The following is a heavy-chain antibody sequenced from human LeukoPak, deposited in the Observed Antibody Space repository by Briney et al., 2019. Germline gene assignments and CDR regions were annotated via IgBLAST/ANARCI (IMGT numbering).Heavy chain of an antibody. CDR1: GGSINSSNNY. D-gene: IGHD6-19*01. J-gene: IGHJ5*02. Sequence: SETLSLTCTVSGGSINSSNNYWGWIRQTPGKGLEWVATIYYSGSTYYNPSLNSRVTISVETSKNQFSLKLSSVTTVDTAVYYCAKGRSGWYPWTWGQGTLVTVSS. V-gene: IGHV4-39*01. CDR3: AKGRSGWYPWT. CDR2: IYYSGST.